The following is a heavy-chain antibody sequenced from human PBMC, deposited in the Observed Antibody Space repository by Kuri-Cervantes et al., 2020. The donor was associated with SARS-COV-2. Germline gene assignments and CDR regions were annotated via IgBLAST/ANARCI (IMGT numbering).Heavy chain of an antibody. CDR1: GDSVSSNTAA. V-gene: IGHV6-1*01. J-gene: IGHJ6*02. Sequence: LRLSCAISGDSVSSNTAAWNLIRQSPSRGLEWLGRTYYRSKWYNDYAVSVKSRITINPDTSKNQFSLHLNSVTPEDTAVYYCARVHPGPEFYYGMDVWGQGTTVTVSS. CDR3: ARVHPGPEFYYGMDV. D-gene: IGHD3-10*01. CDR2: TYYRSKWYN.